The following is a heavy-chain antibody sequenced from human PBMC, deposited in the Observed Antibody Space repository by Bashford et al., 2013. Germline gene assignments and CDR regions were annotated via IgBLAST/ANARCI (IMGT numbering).Heavy chain of an antibody. CDR1: GGTISSYA. V-gene: IGHV1-69*13. J-gene: IGHJ6*02. D-gene: IGHD3-3*01. Sequence: SVKVSCKASGGTISSYAISWVRQAPGQGLEWMGGIIPIFGTANYAQKFQGRVTITADESTSTAYMELSSLRSEDTAVYYCARDPYDRYYYGMDVWGQGTTVTVSS. CDR3: ARDPYDRYYYGMDV. CDR2: IIPIFGTA.